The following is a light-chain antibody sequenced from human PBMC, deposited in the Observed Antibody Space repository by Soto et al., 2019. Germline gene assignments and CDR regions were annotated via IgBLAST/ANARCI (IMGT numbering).Light chain of an antibody. V-gene: IGLV2-14*01. Sequence: QSVITQPSSVSGYPAQSITISCTGRRRDVGGYNYVSWYQQHPCKAPKFMIYEVSRRHSGVSNRFSGSKSGNTASLTVSGLQAEDEADYYCSSYTTSNTYGFGTGSKVTVL. J-gene: IGLJ1*01. CDR3: SSYTTSNTYG. CDR2: EVS. CDR1: RRDVGGYNY.